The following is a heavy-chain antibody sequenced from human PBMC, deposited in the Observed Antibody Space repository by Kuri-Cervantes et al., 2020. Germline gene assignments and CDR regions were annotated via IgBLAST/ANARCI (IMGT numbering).Heavy chain of an antibody. CDR2: ISSSSSYI. CDR3: ARVPPLGLQPNPYLDY. Sequence: GGSLRLSCAASGFTFSSYSMNWVRQAPGKGLEWVSSISSSSSYIYYADSVKGRFTISRDNAKNSLYLQMNSLRAEDTAVYYCARVPPLGLQPNPYLDYWGQGTLVTVSS. V-gene: IGHV3-21*01. CDR1: GFTFSSYS. J-gene: IGHJ4*02. D-gene: IGHD4-11*01.